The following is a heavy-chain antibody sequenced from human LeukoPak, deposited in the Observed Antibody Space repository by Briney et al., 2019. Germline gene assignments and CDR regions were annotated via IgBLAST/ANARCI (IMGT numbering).Heavy chain of an antibody. CDR1: GYTLTELS. D-gene: IGHD5-12*01. CDR3: ATGIPVGVATTYFYYYYGMDV. CDR2: FDPEDGET. J-gene: IGHJ6*02. Sequence: ASVKVSCKVSGYTLTELSMHWVRQAPGKGLEWMEGFDPEDGETIYAQKFQGRVTMTEDTSTDTAYMELSSLRSEDTAVYYCATGIPVGVATTYFYYYYGMDVWGQGTTVTVSS. V-gene: IGHV1-24*01.